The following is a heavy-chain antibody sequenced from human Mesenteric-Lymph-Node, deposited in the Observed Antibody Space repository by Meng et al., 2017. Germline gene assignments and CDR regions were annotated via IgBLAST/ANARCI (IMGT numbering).Heavy chain of an antibody. CDR1: GYTFTDYY. J-gene: IGHJ1*01. CDR2: INPKSGGT. CDR3: ARLRDTGGWPEHFQH. V-gene: IGHV1-2*02. Sequence: GGSLRLSCAASGYTFTDYYLHWVRQAPGQGLESLGWINPKSGGTNYAQIFQGRVTMARDTSISTAFMELSSLRSDDTAVYYCARLRDTGGWPEHFQHWGQGTLVTVSS. D-gene: IGHD5-18*01.